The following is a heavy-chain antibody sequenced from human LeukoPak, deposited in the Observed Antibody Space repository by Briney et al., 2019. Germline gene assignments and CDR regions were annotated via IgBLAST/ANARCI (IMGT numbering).Heavy chain of an antibody. Sequence: SETLSLTCTVSGDSISSSSSHWGWIRQPPGKGLEWIGSIYYSGSAYYNPSLKSRVTISVDASKNQFSLKLSSVSAADTAVYYCARWVGSGWYNYFDYWGQGTLVTVSS. D-gene: IGHD6-19*01. CDR3: ARWVGSGWYNYFDY. CDR2: IYYSGSA. V-gene: IGHV4-39*01. CDR1: GDSISSSSSH. J-gene: IGHJ4*02.